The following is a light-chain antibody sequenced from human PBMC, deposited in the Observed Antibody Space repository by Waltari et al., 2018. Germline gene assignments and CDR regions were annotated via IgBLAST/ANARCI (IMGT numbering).Light chain of an antibody. J-gene: IGLJ2*01. CDR3: AAWDDSLSGPKV. CDR1: SSNIGSNY. CDR2: RNK. Sequence: QSVLTQPPSASGTPGQRVTISCSGSSSNIGSNYVYWYQQLPGTAPKLLIYRNKQLPSGVPDRFSGSKSGTSASLAISGLRSEDEADYYCAAWDDSLSGPKVFGGGTKLTVL. V-gene: IGLV1-47*01.